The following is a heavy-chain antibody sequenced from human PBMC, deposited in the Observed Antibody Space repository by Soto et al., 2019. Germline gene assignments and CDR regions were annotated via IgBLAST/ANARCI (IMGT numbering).Heavy chain of an antibody. CDR1: GGTFSSYA. Sequence: QVQLVQSGAEVKKPGCSVKVSCKASGGTFSSYAISWVRQAPGQGLEWMGGIITIVGTANYAQKFQGRVTITADEATSTAYMELSILRSEDMAVYYFARAVHGSGSYDYWGQGTLVTVSS. CDR3: ARAVHGSGSYDY. D-gene: IGHD3-10*01. CDR2: IITIVGTA. J-gene: IGHJ4*02. V-gene: IGHV1-69*01.